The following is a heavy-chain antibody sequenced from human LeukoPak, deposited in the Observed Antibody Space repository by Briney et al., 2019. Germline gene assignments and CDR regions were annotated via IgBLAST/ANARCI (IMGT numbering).Heavy chain of an antibody. CDR2: INNDGSST. Sequence: GGSLRLSCAVSEFTFDDYAMHWVRQAPGKGLVWVSRINNDGSSTSYADSVQGRFTISRDNAKNTLYLQMNSLRAEDTALYYCARVARGDYYYYYMDIWGKGTTVTVSS. V-gene: IGHV3-74*01. CDR1: EFTFDDYA. CDR3: ARVARGDYYYYYMDI. J-gene: IGHJ6*03. D-gene: IGHD3-10*01.